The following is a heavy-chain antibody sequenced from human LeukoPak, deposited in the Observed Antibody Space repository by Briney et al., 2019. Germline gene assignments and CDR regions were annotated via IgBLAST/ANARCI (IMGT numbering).Heavy chain of an antibody. CDR2: IKHDASDR. J-gene: IGHJ4*02. V-gene: IGHV3-7*01. CDR1: GFTFSDYS. D-gene: IGHD1-26*01. CDR3: ARGVSGGSPDY. Sequence: GGSLRLSCAASGFTFSDYSMTWVRQVPGKGLEWVANIKHDASDRYYVDSVKGRFTISRDNAKNSLYLQMNSLRDEDTAVYYCARGVSGGSPDYWGQGTLVTVSS.